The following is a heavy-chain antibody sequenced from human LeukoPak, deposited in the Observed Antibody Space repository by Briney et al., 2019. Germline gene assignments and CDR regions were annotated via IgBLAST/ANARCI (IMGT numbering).Heavy chain of an antibody. CDR1: GCTFRTYG. Sequence: GGSLRLSCEASGCTFRTYGMTWVRQAPGKGQEWVSGITGSSTWTYYADSVKGRFTISRDNSKNTLHLQMDSLRAEDTAIYYCARELVSLGTGYFDLWGCGTLVTVSS. D-gene: IGHD7-27*01. V-gene: IGHV3-23*01. CDR2: ITGSSTWT. J-gene: IGHJ2*01. CDR3: ARELVSLGTGYFDL.